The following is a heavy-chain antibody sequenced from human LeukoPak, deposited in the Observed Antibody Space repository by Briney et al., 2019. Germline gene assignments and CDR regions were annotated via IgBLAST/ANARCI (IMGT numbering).Heavy chain of an antibody. J-gene: IGHJ1*01. CDR3: ASLYCGGDCYPPAEYFQH. V-gene: IGHV5-10-1*01. CDR1: GYSFTSYW. D-gene: IGHD2-21*02. CDR2: IDPSDSYT. Sequence: GESLRIPCKGSGYSFTSYWISWVRQMPGKGLEWMGRIDPSDSYTNYSPSFQGHVTISADKSISTAYLQWSSLKASDTAMYYCASLYCGGDCYPPAEYFQHWGQGTLVTVSS.